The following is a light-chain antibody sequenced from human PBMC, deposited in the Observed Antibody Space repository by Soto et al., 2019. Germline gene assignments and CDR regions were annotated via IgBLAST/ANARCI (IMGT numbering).Light chain of an antibody. CDR1: QIVNNNY. Sequence: IVLTHSPGTLSLSPGERSTLSCRASQIVNNNYLAWYQQKPGQAPRLVIYGASSRATGVPDRFSASGSGTDFTLTISRLEPEDFAVYYCQQYAKAPLTFGQGTKVDIK. CDR3: QQYAKAPLT. V-gene: IGKV3-20*01. J-gene: IGKJ1*01. CDR2: GAS.